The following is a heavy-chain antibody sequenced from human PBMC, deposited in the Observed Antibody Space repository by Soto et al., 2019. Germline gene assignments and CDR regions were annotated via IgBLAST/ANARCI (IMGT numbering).Heavy chain of an antibody. CDR3: ARATQSYYDTSGYYSYVH. Sequence: SETLSLTCTVSGGSISSSSYYWGWIRQPPGKGLEWIGSIYYGASTYYSPSLKSRVTISVDTSKTQFSLYLQMNNLRAEDTAFYFCARATQSYYDTSGYYSYVHWGQGAQVTVSS. CDR1: GGSISSSSYY. J-gene: IGHJ4*02. D-gene: IGHD3-22*01. CDR2: IYYGAST. V-gene: IGHV4-39*07.